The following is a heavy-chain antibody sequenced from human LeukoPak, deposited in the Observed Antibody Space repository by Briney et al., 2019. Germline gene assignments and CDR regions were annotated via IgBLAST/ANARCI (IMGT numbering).Heavy chain of an antibody. J-gene: IGHJ4*02. Sequence: SETLSLTCTVSGGSISSTYYYWGWIRQPPGKGLEWIGYIHYSGSTYYNPSLKSRVTISVDTSKNQFSLKLSSVTAADAAVYYCARENIQLWSNFDYWGQGTLVTVSS. CDR1: GGSISSTYYY. D-gene: IGHD5-18*01. CDR2: IHYSGST. CDR3: ARENIQLWSNFDY. V-gene: IGHV4-30-4*08.